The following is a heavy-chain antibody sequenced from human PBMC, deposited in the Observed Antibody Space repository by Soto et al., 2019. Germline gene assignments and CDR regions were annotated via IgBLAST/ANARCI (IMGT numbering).Heavy chain of an antibody. J-gene: IGHJ6*02. CDR2: IIPIFGTA. D-gene: IGHD4-17*01. CDR1: GGTFSSYA. CDR3: ARGDYGDYDSYYYGMDV. V-gene: IGHV1-69*12. Sequence: QVQLVQSGAEVKKPGSSVKVSCKASGGTFSSYAISWVRQAPGQGLEWMGGIIPIFGTANYAQNFQGRVTITADESTSTAYIELSSLRSEDTAVYYCARGDYGDYDSYYYGMDVWGQGTTVTVSS.